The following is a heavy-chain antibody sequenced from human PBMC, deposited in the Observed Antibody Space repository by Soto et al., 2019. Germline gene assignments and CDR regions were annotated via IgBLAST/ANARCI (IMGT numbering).Heavy chain of an antibody. Sequence: QVQLVQSGAEVKKPGSSVKVSRKASGGTFSSNAISWVRQAPGQGLEWMGGIIPIYASPNYAQNFQGRVTVTADKATSTAYLELSRLKFADSAIDYCAVTVTGSRSPLAHWGRGTLVIVSS. J-gene: IGHJ4*02. V-gene: IGHV1-69*06. CDR2: IIPIYASP. CDR1: GGTFSSNA. CDR3: AVTVTGSRSPLAH. D-gene: IGHD3-9*01.